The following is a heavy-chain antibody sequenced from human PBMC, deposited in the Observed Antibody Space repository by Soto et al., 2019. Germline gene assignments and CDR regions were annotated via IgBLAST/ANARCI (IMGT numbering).Heavy chain of an antibody. CDR3: ARGAPQYSSGWLFDY. D-gene: IGHD6-19*01. CDR1: GYTFTSYG. CDR2: ISAYNGNT. J-gene: IGHJ4*02. V-gene: IGHV1-18*01. Sequence: QVQLVQSGAEVKKPGASVKVSCKASGYTFTSYGISWVRQAPGQGLEWMGWISAYNGNTNYAQKLQGRVTMTTDTSTSTAYTELRSLRSDDTAVYDCARGAPQYSSGWLFDYWGQGTLVTVSS.